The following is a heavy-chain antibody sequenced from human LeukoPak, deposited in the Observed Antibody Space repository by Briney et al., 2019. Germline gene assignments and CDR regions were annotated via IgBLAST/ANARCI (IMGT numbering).Heavy chain of an antibody. CDR2: INPNSGGT. Sequence: ASVKVSCKASGYTFTGYYMHWVRQAPGQGLEWMGWINPNSGGTNYAQKFQGRVTMTRDTSISTAYMELSRLRSDDTAVYYCAKEDGDKDAFDIWGQGTMVTVSS. J-gene: IGHJ3*02. D-gene: IGHD4-17*01. V-gene: IGHV1-2*02. CDR1: GYTFTGYY. CDR3: AKEDGDKDAFDI.